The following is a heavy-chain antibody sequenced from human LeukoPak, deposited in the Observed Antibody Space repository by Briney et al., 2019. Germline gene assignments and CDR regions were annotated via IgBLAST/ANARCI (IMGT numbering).Heavy chain of an antibody. V-gene: IGHV1-69*06. CDR3: ARGLRSSGQNWYFDL. D-gene: IGHD6-19*01. CDR1: GGTFSSYA. J-gene: IGHJ2*01. CDR2: IIPIFGTA. Sequence: GSSVKVSCKASGGTFSSYAISWVRQAPGQGLEWMGGIIPIFGTANYAQKFQGRVTITADKSTSTAYMELSSLRSEDTAVYYCARGLRSSGQNWYFDLWGRGTLVTVSS.